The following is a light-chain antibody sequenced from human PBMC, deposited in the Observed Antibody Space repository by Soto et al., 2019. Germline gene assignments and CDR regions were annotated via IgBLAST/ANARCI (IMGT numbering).Light chain of an antibody. J-gene: IGKJ5*01. CDR3: QQYNNWPPIT. CDR2: GAS. V-gene: IGKV3D-15*01. Sequence: EIVLTQSPGTLSLSPGERATLSCRASQSVSSYLAWYQQKPGQAPRLLXYGASTRATGIPARFSGSGSGTELTLTISSLQSEDFAVYYCQQYNNWPPITFGQGTRLEIK. CDR1: QSVSSY.